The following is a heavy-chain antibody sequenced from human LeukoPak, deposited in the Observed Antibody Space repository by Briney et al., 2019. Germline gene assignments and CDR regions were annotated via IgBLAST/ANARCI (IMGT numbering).Heavy chain of an antibody. CDR2: IRYDGSNK. CDR1: GFTFSSFG. D-gene: IGHD3-10*01. Sequence: GGSLRLSCAASGFTFSSFGMHWVRQAPGKGLGWVAFIRYDGSNKYYAGSVKGRFTISRDNSKNTLYLQMNSLRAEDTAVYYCAKDLSGEAYWGQGTLVTVSS. V-gene: IGHV3-30*02. J-gene: IGHJ4*02. CDR3: AKDLSGEAY.